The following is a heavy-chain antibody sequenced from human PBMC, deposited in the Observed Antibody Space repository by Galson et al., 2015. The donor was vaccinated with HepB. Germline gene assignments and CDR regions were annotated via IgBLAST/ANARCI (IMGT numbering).Heavy chain of an antibody. Sequence: SVKVSCKASGYTFTSYAMHWVRQAPGQRLEWMGWINAGNGNTKYSQKFQGRVTIIRDTSASTAYMELSSLRSEDTAVYYCAREGEIAVAGLGKRNWGQGTLVTVSS. J-gene: IGHJ4*02. CDR1: GYTFTSYA. V-gene: IGHV1-3*01. CDR2: INAGNGNT. CDR3: AREGEIAVAGLGKRN. D-gene: IGHD6-19*01.